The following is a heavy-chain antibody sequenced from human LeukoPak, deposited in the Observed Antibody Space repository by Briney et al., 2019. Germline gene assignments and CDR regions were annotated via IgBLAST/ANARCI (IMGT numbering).Heavy chain of an antibody. CDR2: ITSSSIYK. D-gene: IGHD2-8*01. CDR3: ARDPDVLGYYYYMDV. V-gene: IGHV3-21*01. J-gene: IGHJ6*03. Sequence: GGSLRLSCATSGFTFSRYNMNWVRQAPGKGLEWVSSITSSSIYKYYADSMKGRFTISRDNAKNSLYLQMDSLRAEDTAVYYCARDPDVLGYYYYMDVWGKGTTVTVSS. CDR1: GFTFSRYN.